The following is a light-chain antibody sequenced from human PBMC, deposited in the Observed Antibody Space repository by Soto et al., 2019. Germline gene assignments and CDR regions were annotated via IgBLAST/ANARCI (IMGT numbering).Light chain of an antibody. CDR3: QQYNNWWT. Sequence: EIMMTQSPATLSVSPGERATLSCRASQSVSSSLAWYQQKPGQAPRLLIYGVSTRATGIPARFSGSGSGTEFTLTINSLQSEDFAVYYCQQYNNWWTFGHGTKVHIK. CDR2: GVS. V-gene: IGKV3-15*01. CDR1: QSVSSS. J-gene: IGKJ1*01.